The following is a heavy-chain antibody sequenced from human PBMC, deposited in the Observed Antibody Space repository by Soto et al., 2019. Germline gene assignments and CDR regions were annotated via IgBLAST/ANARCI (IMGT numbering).Heavy chain of an antibody. CDR2: ISAYNGNT. V-gene: IGHV1-18*01. CDR1: GYTFTSYG. J-gene: IGHJ4*02. CDR3: ARDRPTITMVRGGYDY. D-gene: IGHD3-10*01. Sequence: ASVKVSCKASGYTFTSYGISWVRQAPGQGLEWMGWISAYNGNTNYAQKLQGRVTMTTDTSTSTAYMELRSLRSDDTAVYYCARDRPTITMVRGGYDYWGQGTLVTVSS.